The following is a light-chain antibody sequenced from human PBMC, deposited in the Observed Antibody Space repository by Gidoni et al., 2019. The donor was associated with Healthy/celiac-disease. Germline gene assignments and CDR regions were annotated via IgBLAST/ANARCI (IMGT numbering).Light chain of an antibody. CDR1: QSVLYSSNNKNY. CDR2: WAS. J-gene: IGKJ4*01. V-gene: IGKV4-1*01. CDR3: QQYFT. Sequence: IVMTQSPDSLAVSLGERATINCKSSQSVLYSSNNKNYLAWYQQKPGQPPKLLIYWASTRESGVPDRFSGSGSGTDFTLTISSLQAEDVAVYYCQQYFTFGGGTKVEIK.